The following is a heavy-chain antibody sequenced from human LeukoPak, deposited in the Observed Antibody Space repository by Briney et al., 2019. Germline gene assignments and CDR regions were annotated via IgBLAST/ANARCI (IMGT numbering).Heavy chain of an antibody. D-gene: IGHD3-22*01. CDR1: GFTFSSYS. J-gene: IGHJ4*02. Sequence: KPGGSLRLSCAASGFTFSSYSMNWVRQAPGKGLEWVSSISSSSSYIYYADSVKGRFTISRDNAKNSLYLQMNSLRAEDTAVYYCAKIAGDDSSGYYSSFDYWGQGTLVTVSS. V-gene: IGHV3-21*04. CDR3: AKIAGDDSSGYYSSFDY. CDR2: ISSSSSYI.